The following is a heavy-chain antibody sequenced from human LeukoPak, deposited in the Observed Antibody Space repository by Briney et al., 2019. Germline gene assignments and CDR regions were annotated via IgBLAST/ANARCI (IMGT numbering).Heavy chain of an antibody. V-gene: IGHV4-59*01. CDR3: ARGKENVRSIAARPWFDP. J-gene: IGHJ5*02. CDR1: GGSISSYY. Sequence: SETLSLTCTVSGGSISSYYWSWIRQPPGKGLEWIGYIYYSGSTNYNPSLKSRVTISVDTSKNQFSLKLSSVTAADTAVYYCARGKENVRSIAARPWFDPWGQGTLVTVSS. D-gene: IGHD6-6*01. CDR2: IYYSGST.